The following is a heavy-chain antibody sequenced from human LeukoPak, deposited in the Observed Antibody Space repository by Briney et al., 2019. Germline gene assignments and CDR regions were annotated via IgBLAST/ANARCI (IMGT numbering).Heavy chain of an antibody. V-gene: IGHV1-24*01. J-gene: IGHJ6*03. CDR3: AGTIHMDV. D-gene: IGHD3-3*01. CDR1: GGTLSGYA. Sequence: ASVKVSCKASGGTLSGYAISWVRQAPGKGLEWMGGFDPEDGETIYAQKFQGRVTMTEDTSTDTAYMELSSPRSEDTAVYYCAGTIHMDVWGKGTTVTVSS. CDR2: FDPEDGET.